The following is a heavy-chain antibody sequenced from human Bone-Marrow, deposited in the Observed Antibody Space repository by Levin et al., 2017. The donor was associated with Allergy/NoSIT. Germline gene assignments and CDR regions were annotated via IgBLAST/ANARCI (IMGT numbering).Heavy chain of an antibody. Sequence: SGGSLRLSCAASGFTFSNSSMNWVRQAPVKGLEWVSYISDSSSSIFYADSVKGRFTISRDNAKNSLFLQMNSLRDEDTAVYYCARDCPHLSYSSTWYYYYGMDVWGQGTTVTVSS. J-gene: IGHJ6*02. D-gene: IGHD6-13*01. CDR1: GFTFSNSS. CDR2: ISDSSSSI. V-gene: IGHV3-48*02. CDR3: ARDCPHLSYSSTWYYYYGMDV.